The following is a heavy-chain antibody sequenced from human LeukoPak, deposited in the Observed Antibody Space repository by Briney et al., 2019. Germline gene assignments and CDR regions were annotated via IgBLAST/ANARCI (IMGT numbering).Heavy chain of an antibody. CDR1: GFTFSSYA. D-gene: IGHD3-10*02. CDR3: AKSGAYVIDY. Sequence: GGSLRLSCAASGFTFSSYAMTWVRQAPGKGLEWVSDISDSGYSTYYADSVKGRFTISRDNSKNTLYLQMNSLKVEDTAIYYCAKSGAYVIDYWGQGTLVTVSS. V-gene: IGHV3-23*01. CDR2: ISDSGYST. J-gene: IGHJ4*02.